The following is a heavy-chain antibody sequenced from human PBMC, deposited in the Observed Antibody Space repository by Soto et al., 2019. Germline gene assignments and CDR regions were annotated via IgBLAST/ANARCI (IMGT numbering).Heavy chain of an antibody. CDR1: GFTVGSNY. J-gene: IGHJ4*02. CDR2: IYSGGST. CDR3: ARAPGYYDSSRVYP. D-gene: IGHD3-22*01. V-gene: IGHV3-53*01. Sequence: GGSLRLSCAASGFTVGSNYMSWVRQAPGKGLEWVSVIYSGGSTYYADSVKGRFTISRDNSKTTLYLQMNSLRAEDTAVYYCARAPGYYDSSRVYPWGQGTLVTVSS.